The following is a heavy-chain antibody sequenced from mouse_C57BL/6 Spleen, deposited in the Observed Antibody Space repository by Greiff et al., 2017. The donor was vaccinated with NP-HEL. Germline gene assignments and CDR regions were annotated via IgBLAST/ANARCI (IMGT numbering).Heavy chain of an antibody. CDR3: ARKKGDFDY. V-gene: IGHV1-53*01. CDR1: GYTFTSYW. J-gene: IGHJ2*01. CDR2: INPRNGDT. Sequence: QVQLQQPGTELVKPGASVKLSCKASGYTFTSYWMNWVKQRPGQGLEWIGQINPRNGDTNYNEKFKSKATLTVDKSSSTAYMQLSSLTSEDSAVYYCARKKGDFDYWGQGTTLTVSS.